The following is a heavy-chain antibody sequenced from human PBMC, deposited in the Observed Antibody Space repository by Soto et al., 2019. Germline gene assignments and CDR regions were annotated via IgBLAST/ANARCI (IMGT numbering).Heavy chain of an antibody. CDR3: ASRDPGTSVDY. J-gene: IGHJ4*02. CDR1: GGSFTSNNW. D-gene: IGHD1-7*01. V-gene: IGHV4-4*02. Sequence: QVQLQESGPGLVKPSGTLSLTCAVSGGSFTSNNWWTWVRQPPGQGLEWIGEIYRTGSTNYNPSLNSRLTISLDKSENQFSLKVTSLTAADTAVYYCASRDPGTSVDYWGQGTLVTVSS. CDR2: IYRTGST.